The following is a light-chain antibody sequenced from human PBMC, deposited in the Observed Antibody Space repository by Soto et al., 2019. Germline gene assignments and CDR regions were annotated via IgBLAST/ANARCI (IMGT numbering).Light chain of an antibody. CDR2: DVS. J-gene: IGLJ2*01. Sequence: QSALTQPASVSGSPGQSITISCTGTSSDVGGYNYVSWYQQYPGKAPKLMISDVSHRPSGVSNRFSGSKSGNTASLTISGLQAEDEADYYCSSYTSSNFVVFGGGTKLTVL. CDR1: SSDVGGYNY. CDR3: SSYTSSNFVV. V-gene: IGLV2-14*01.